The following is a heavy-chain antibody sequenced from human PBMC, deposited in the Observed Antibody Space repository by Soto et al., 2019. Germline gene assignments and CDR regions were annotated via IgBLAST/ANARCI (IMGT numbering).Heavy chain of an antibody. Sequence: QVQLVQSGAEVKKPGSSVRVSCKASGGTFTNYTIGWVRQAPGQGLEWMGRIITILNRAQYAQKFQGRVTITVDKSTSKAYMDLITLRSEDTAIYFCVRDGYSGHDYGDWGQGALVTVSS. CDR2: IITILNRA. CDR1: GGTFTNYT. D-gene: IGHD5-12*01. V-gene: IGHV1-69*08. CDR3: VRDGYSGHDYGD. J-gene: IGHJ4*02.